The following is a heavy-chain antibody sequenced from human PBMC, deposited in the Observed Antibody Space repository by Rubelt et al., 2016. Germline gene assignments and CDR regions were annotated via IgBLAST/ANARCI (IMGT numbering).Heavy chain of an antibody. CDR1: GFTFSSYG. D-gene: IGHD2-2*01. Sequence: VTGGGVVQPGRSLRLSCAASGFTFSSYGMHWVRQAPGKGLEWVAVIWYDGSNKYYADSVKGRFTISRDNSKNTLYLQMNSLRAEDTAVYYCARSHTRYCSSTSCYADYWGQGTLVTVSS. J-gene: IGHJ4*02. V-gene: IGHV3-33*01. CDR3: ARSHTRYCSSTSCYADY. CDR2: IWYDGSNK.